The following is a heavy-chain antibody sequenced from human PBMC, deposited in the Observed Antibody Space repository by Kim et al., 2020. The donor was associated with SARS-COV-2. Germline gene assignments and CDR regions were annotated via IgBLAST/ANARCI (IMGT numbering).Heavy chain of an antibody. J-gene: IGHJ6*02. Sequence: GGSLRLSCTASGFTFGDYAMSWFRQAPGKGLEWVGFIRSKAYGGTTEYAASVKGRFTISRDDSKSIAYLQMNSLKTEDTAVYYCTRFYGSGSAPEYYGMDVWGQGTTVTVSS. V-gene: IGHV3-49*03. D-gene: IGHD3-10*01. CDR2: IRSKAYGGTT. CDR3: TRFYGSGSAPEYYGMDV. CDR1: GFTFGDYA.